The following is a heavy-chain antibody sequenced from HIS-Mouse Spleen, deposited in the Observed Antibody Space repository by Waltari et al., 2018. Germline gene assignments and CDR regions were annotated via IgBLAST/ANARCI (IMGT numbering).Heavy chain of an antibody. CDR2: IYYSGTT. CDR1: GGSISSGGYY. V-gene: IGHV4-31*03. CDR3: ARSPYYDFWSGYSDNWFDP. Sequence: QVQLQESGPGLVKPSQTLSLTCTVSGGSISSGGYYWSWIRQPPGKGLEWIGYIYYSGTTSYSPSLKSGVTISVYTSKNQFSLKLSSVTAADTAVYYCARSPYYDFWSGYSDNWFDPWGQGTLVTVSS. D-gene: IGHD3-3*01. J-gene: IGHJ5*02.